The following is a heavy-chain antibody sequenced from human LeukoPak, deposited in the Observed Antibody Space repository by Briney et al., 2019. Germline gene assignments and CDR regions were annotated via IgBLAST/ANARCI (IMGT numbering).Heavy chain of an antibody. Sequence: SETLSLTCTVSGASVSSGNYYWTWIRQPAGKGLEWIGRIYTSGSTNYSPSLKSRVTISIDASKNQFSLRLSSVTAADTAVYYCTRGGELMNFWGQGALVTVSS. CDR2: IYTSGST. V-gene: IGHV4-61*02. J-gene: IGHJ4*02. D-gene: IGHD1-26*01. CDR3: TRGGELMNF. CDR1: GASVSSGNYY.